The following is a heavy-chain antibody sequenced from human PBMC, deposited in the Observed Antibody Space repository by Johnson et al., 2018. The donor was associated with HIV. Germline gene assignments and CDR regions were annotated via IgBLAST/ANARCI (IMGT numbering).Heavy chain of an antibody. D-gene: IGHD3-22*01. CDR2: ISYDGSNK. CDR3: ASPYYYDSSGSPRYAFDI. V-gene: IGHV3-30-3*01. Sequence: QVQLVESGGGVVQPGRSLRLSCAASGFTFSSYAIHWVRQAPGKGLEWVAVISYDGSNKYYADSVKGRFTISRDNSKNTLYLQMNSLRAEDTAVYYCASPYYYDSSGSPRYAFDIWGQGTMVTVSS. J-gene: IGHJ3*02. CDR1: GFTFSSYA.